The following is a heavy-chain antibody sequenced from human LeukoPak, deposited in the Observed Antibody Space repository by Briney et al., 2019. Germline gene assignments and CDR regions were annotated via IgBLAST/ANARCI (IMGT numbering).Heavy chain of an antibody. CDR1: GFTFSSYS. CDR2: ISSSSSYI. V-gene: IGHV3-21*01. Sequence: GGSLRLSCAASGFTFSSYSMNWVRQAPXKXLEWVSSISSSSSYIYYADSVKGRFTISRDNAKNSLYLQMNSLRAEDTAVYYCASPSPIRPWGQGTLVTVSS. CDR3: ASPSPIRP. J-gene: IGHJ5*02. D-gene: IGHD3-9*01.